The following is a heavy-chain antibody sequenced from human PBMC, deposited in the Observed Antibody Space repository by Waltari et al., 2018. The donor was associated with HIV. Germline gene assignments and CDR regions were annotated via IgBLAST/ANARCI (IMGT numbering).Heavy chain of an antibody. CDR3: AKDSNYDSSGPIDY. CDR1: GFTFSSYA. Sequence: EVQLLESGGGLVQPGGSLRLSCAASGFTFSSYAMRGVRQAPGKGLGWFSALSVSGASTYYADAVKGRFTISRDNSKNTLYLQMNRLRADDTAVYYCAKDSNYDSSGPIDYWGQGTLVTVSS. CDR2: LSVSGAST. D-gene: IGHD3-22*01. V-gene: IGHV3-23*01. J-gene: IGHJ4*02.